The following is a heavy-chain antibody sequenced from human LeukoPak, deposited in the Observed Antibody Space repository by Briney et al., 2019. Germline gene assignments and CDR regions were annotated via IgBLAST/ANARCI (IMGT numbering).Heavy chain of an antibody. V-gene: IGHV3-21*01. CDR1: GFTFSSYS. CDR2: ISSSSSYI. Sequence: GGSLRLSCAASGFTFSSYSMNWVRQAPGKGLEWVSSISSSSSYIYYADSVKGRFTISRDNAKNSLYLQMNSLRAEDTAVYYCARDPFRNWNALWGRGTLVTVSS. J-gene: IGHJ2*01. D-gene: IGHD1-1*01. CDR3: ARDPFRNWNAL.